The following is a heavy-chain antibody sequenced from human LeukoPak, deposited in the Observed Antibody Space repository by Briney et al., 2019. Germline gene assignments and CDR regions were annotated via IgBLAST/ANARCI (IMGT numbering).Heavy chain of an antibody. Sequence: SVKVSCKASGGTFSSNAISWVRQAPGQGLEWMGGIIPRFGTVNYAQKFQGRVTITADESTSTAYMEVSSLRSEDTAVYYCAKDRATRVGVTTDDYYYYMDVWGKGTTVTVSS. CDR3: AKDRATRVGVTTDDYYYYMDV. CDR2: IIPRFGTV. D-gene: IGHD1-26*01. CDR1: GGTFSSNA. J-gene: IGHJ6*03. V-gene: IGHV1-69*13.